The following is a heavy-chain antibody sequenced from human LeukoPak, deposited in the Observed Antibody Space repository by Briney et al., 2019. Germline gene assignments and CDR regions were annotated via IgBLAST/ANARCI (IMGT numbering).Heavy chain of an antibody. Sequence: GGSLRLSCAASGFTVTKNFMCWVRQAPGKGLEWLSVIYSSGSTYYADSVKVRFTISRDNSNNTIYLQMNSLRAKDTAVYYCARDGHRNSLAMGSYYCWGQGTLVTVSS. CDR3: ARDGHRNSLAMGSYYC. CDR2: IYSSGST. V-gene: IGHV3-66*01. D-gene: IGHD3-10*01. J-gene: IGHJ4*02. CDR1: GFTVTKNF.